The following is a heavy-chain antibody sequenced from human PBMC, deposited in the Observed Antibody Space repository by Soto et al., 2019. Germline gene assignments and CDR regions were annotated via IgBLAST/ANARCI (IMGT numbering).Heavy chain of an antibody. CDR1: GFTFSSYA. J-gene: IGHJ5*02. Sequence: TGGSLRLSCAASGFTFSSYAMSWVRQAPGKGLKWVSAISGSGGSTSYADSVKGRITISRDNSKNTLYLQMNSLRVEDMAVYYCAEIEHQSGSGSWGQGTLVTVSS. CDR2: ISGSGGST. D-gene: IGHD3-10*01. V-gene: IGHV3-23*01. CDR3: AEIEHQSGSGS.